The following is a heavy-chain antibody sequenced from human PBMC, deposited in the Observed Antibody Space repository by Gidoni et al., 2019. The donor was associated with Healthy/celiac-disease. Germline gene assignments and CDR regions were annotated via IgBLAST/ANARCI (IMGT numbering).Heavy chain of an antibody. V-gene: IGHV4-59*01. CDR1: GGSISSYY. D-gene: IGHD3-3*01. Sequence: QVQLQESGPGLVKPSETLSLTCTVSGGSISSYYWSWIRQPPGKGLEWIGYIYYSGSTNYNPSLKSRVTLSVDTSKNQFSLKLSSVTAADTAVYYCARGAPYYDFWSGYHHLMGPREYYYYYYGMDVWGQGTTVTVSS. J-gene: IGHJ6*02. CDR2: IYYSGST. CDR3: ARGAPYYDFWSGYHHLMGPREYYYYYYGMDV.